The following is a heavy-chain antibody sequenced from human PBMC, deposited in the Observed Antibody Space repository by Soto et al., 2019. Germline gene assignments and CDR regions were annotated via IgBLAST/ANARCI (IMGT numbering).Heavy chain of an antibody. CDR1: GGSIRSGGYY. CDR2: IYYSGNT. D-gene: IGHD5-18*01. J-gene: IGHJ6*02. CDR3: ARDRLMATAGTARHYFGLDV. V-gene: IGHV4-31*03. Sequence: PSATLSLTCTVSGGSIRSGGYYWSWVRQNPRTGLEWIGNIYYSGNTYYKPSLKSRLTISVDTSKNQFSLNLSSVTAADTAVYYCARDRLMATAGTARHYFGLDVWGQGTTVTV.